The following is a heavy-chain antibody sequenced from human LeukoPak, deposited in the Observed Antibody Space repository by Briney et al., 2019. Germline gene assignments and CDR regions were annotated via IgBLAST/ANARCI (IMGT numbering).Heavy chain of an antibody. D-gene: IGHD6-13*01. Sequence: SETLSLTCTVSGGSISSYYWSWIRQPAGKGLEWIGRIYTSGSTNYNPSLKSRVTMSVDTSENQFSLKLSSVTAADTAVYYCARAQSRIAAAGTNWFDPWGQGTLVTVSS. V-gene: IGHV4-4*07. CDR1: GGSISSYY. CDR3: ARAQSRIAAAGTNWFDP. CDR2: IYTSGST. J-gene: IGHJ5*02.